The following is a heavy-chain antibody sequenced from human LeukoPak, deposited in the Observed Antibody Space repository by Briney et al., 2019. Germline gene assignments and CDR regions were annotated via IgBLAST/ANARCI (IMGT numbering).Heavy chain of an antibody. Sequence: ASVKVSYKASGYTFSGYGISWVRQAPGQGLEWMGWISAYNGNKNNAQKLQGRVSMTTDTSTSTAYMELRSLRYDDTAVYYCARDQGGSGYPGPFDYWGQGTLVTVSS. V-gene: IGHV1-18*01. D-gene: IGHD3-22*01. CDR3: ARDQGGSGYPGPFDY. J-gene: IGHJ4*02. CDR1: GYTFSGYG. CDR2: ISAYNGNK.